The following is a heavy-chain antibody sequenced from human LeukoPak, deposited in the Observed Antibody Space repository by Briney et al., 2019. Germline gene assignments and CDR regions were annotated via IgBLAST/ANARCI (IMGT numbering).Heavy chain of an antibody. V-gene: IGHV3-21*01. CDR2: ISSSSSYI. Sequence: GGSLRLSCAASGFTFSSYSMNWVRQAPGKGLEWVSCISSSSSYIYYADSVKGRFTISRDNAKNSLYLQMNSLRAEDTAVYYCARSRTYYYDSSGEFDYWGQGTLVTVSS. D-gene: IGHD3-22*01. J-gene: IGHJ4*02. CDR3: ARSRTYYYDSSGEFDY. CDR1: GFTFSSYS.